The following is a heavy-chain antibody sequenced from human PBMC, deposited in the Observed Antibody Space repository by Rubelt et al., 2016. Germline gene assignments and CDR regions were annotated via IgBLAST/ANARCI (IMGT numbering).Heavy chain of an antibody. Sequence: QVQLQESGPGLVKPSETLSLTCTVSGGSISSYYWSWIRQPPGKGLEWIGYIYYSGSTNYNPSLKSRVTISVDTSMNQFSLKLSSVTAADTAVYYCARGLYSSSWYFDYWGQGTLVTVSS. J-gene: IGHJ4*02. CDR2: IYYSGST. V-gene: IGHV4-59*01. D-gene: IGHD6-13*01. CDR3: ARGLYSSSWYFDY. CDR1: GGSISSYY.